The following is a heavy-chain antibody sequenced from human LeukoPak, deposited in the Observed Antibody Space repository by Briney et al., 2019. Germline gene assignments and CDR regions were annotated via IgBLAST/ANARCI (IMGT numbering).Heavy chain of an antibody. J-gene: IGHJ4*02. D-gene: IGHD4-23*01. Sequence: GGSLRLSCAASGFTFSSYWMYWVRQAPGKGLVWVSRINSDGSTTSYADSVKGRFTISRDNAKNTLYLQMNSLRGEDTAVYYCARIYGGTFDYWGQGTLVTVSS. CDR1: GFTFSSYW. CDR2: INSDGSTT. V-gene: IGHV3-74*01. CDR3: ARIYGGTFDY.